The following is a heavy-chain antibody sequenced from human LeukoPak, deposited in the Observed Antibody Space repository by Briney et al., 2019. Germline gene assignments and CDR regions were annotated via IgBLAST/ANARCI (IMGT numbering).Heavy chain of an antibody. CDR3: ARDPYQLSWFDP. D-gene: IGHD1-1*01. CDR1: GFTFTNSS. Sequence: KTGGSLRLSCAASGFTFTNSSMNWSRQAPGKGLEWISSITDSPNYVEYAESVKGRFTISRDDAKHSLYLQMDSLRADDTAVYYCARDPYQLSWFDPWGQGTLVTVSS. CDR2: ITDSPNYV. V-gene: IGHV3-21*01. J-gene: IGHJ5*02.